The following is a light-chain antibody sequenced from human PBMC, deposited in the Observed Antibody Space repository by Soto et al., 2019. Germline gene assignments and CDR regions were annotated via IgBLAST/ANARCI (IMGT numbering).Light chain of an antibody. CDR1: QSVSSSY. CDR3: QQYGTSEII. J-gene: IGKJ5*01. V-gene: IGKV3-20*01. CDR2: GVS. Sequence: EIVLTQSPGTLSLSPGERATLSCRASQSVSSSYLAWYQQKPGQAPRLLIYGVSTRATGIPDRFSGSWSGTDFTLSISRLEPEDFAVFFCQQYGTSEIIFGQGTRLEIK.